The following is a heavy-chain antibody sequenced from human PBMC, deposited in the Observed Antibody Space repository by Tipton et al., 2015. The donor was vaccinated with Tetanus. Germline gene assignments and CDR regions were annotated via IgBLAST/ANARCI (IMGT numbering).Heavy chain of an antibody. CDR2: IHYSGST. CDR1: GDSISSGGHY. Sequence: GLVKPSETLSLTCSVSGDSISSGGHYWGWIRQHPGKGLEWIGNIHYSGSTFYNPSLKSRVSMSVDKSRKEVSLKLQSVTAADTAVYFCARERSGFNVGHLDVWGPGILVIVSS. CDR3: ARERSGFNVGHLDV. J-gene: IGHJ4*02. D-gene: IGHD3-3*01. V-gene: IGHV4-31*03.